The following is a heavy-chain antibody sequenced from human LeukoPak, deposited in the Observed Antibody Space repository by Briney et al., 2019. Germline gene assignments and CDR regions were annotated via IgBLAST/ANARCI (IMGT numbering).Heavy chain of an antibody. Sequence: GGSLRLSCAASGFTFSSYAMSWVRQAPGKGLGWVSAISGSGGSTYYADSVKGRFTISRDSSKNTLYLQMNSLRAEDTAVYYCAKTYCSSTSCYTEGYYYYYYMDVWGKGTTVTVSS. CDR1: GFTFSSYA. D-gene: IGHD2-2*02. V-gene: IGHV3-23*01. CDR2: ISGSGGST. CDR3: AKTYCSSTSCYTEGYYYYYYMDV. J-gene: IGHJ6*03.